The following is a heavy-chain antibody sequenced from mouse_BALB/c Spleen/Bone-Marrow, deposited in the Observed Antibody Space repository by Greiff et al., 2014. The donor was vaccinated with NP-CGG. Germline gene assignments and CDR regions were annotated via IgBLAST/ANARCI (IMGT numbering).Heavy chain of an antibody. CDR1: GFTFSDYY. J-gene: IGHJ4*01. V-gene: IGHV5-4*02. CDR2: ISDGGSYT. D-gene: IGHD2-14*01. Sequence: VQLKHSGGGLVKPGGSLKLSCAASGFTFSDYYMYWVRQAPEKWLEWVATISDGGSYTYYPDSVKGRFTISRDIAKNNLYLQMSSLKSEDTAMYYCARDRGVQGYAMDYWGQGTSVTVSS. CDR3: ARDRGVQGYAMDY.